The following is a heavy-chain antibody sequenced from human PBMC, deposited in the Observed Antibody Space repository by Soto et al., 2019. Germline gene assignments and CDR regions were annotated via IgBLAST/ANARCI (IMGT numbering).Heavy chain of an antibody. V-gene: IGHV1-3*05. CDR3: ARAVAVAADFDY. J-gene: IGHJ4*02. Sequence: QVQLVQSGAEEKKPGASVKVSCKASGYTFTGYAMHWVRQAPGQRLEWMGWINAGNGNTKYSQKFQGRVTITRDTPASTAYRGLSSLRSEDTAVYYCARAVAVAADFDYWGQGTLVTVSS. CDR1: GYTFTGYA. D-gene: IGHD6-19*01. CDR2: INAGNGNT.